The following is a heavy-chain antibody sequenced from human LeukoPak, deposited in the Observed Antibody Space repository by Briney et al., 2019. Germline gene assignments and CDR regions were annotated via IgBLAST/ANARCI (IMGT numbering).Heavy chain of an antibody. CDR2: INPNSGGT. Sequence: GVSVKVSCKASGYTFTGYYMHWVRQAPGQGLEWMGWINPNSGGTNYAQKFQGRVTMTRDTSISTAYMELSRLRSDDTAVYYCARDAPYCSSTSCSDYWGQGTLVTVSS. J-gene: IGHJ4*02. D-gene: IGHD2-2*01. CDR1: GYTFTGYY. CDR3: ARDAPYCSSTSCSDY. V-gene: IGHV1-2*02.